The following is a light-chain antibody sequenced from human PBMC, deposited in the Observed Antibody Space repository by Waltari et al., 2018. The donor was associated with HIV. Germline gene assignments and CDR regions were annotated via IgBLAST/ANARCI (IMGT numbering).Light chain of an antibody. CDR1: SSNIGAGYD. CDR3: QSYDSSLSGWV. Sequence: QSVLPRPPSVSGAPGQRVTIPCTGSSSNIGAGYDVHWYQHLPGTVPKLLIYGNSDRPSGVPDRFSVSKSGTSASLAITGLQAEDEAHYYCQSYDSSLSGWVFGGGTKLTVL. CDR2: GNS. V-gene: IGLV1-40*01. J-gene: IGLJ3*02.